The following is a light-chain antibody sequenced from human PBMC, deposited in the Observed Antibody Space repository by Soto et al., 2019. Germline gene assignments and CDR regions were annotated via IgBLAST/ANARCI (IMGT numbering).Light chain of an antibody. V-gene: IGLV1-44*01. CDR1: SSNIESNT. CDR3: ATWDDSLNGWV. CDR2: SNN. J-gene: IGLJ2*01. Sequence: QSVLIQPPSASGTPGQRVTIACSGGSSNIESNTVNWYQQVPGTAPKLLVYSNNQRPSGVPDRFSGSQAGTSASLAISGLQSEDEADYYCATWDDSLNGWVIGGGTKLTVL.